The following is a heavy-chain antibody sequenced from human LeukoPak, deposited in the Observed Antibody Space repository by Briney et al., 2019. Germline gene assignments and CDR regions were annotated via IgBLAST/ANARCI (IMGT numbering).Heavy chain of an antibody. V-gene: IGHV3-7*01. CDR3: AREKCTNGVCYRHFDY. D-gene: IGHD2-8*01. J-gene: IGHJ4*02. CDR1: GFTFSSYW. Sequence: GGSLRLSCAASGFTFSSYWMSWVRQAPGKGLQWVANIKQDGSEKYYVDSLKGRFTISRDNAKNSLYLQMNSLRAEDTAVYYCAREKCTNGVCYRHFDYWGQGTLVTVSS. CDR2: IKQDGSEK.